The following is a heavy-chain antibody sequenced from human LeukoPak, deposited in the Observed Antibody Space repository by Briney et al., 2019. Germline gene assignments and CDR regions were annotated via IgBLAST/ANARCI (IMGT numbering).Heavy chain of an antibody. V-gene: IGHV3-43D*03. CDR3: AKEQAAAGPLDY. J-gene: IGHJ4*02. D-gene: IGHD6-13*01. CDR2: ITWDGGST. Sequence: GGSLRLSCVGSGFTFGEYGMHWVRQVPGKGLEWVSHITWDGGSTYYAGSVKGRFTISRDNSKNSLYLQMNSLRAEDTAVYYCAKEQAAAGPLDYWGQGTLVTVSS. CDR1: GFTFGEYG.